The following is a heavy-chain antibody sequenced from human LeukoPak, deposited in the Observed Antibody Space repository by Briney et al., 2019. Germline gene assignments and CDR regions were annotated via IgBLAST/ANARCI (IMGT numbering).Heavy chain of an antibody. D-gene: IGHD4-17*01. J-gene: IGHJ5*02. CDR1: GYTFTSYY. CDR3: ARGTTVTTGGRGNWFDP. Sequence: ASVKVSCKASGYTFTSYYMHWVRQAPGQGLEWMGIINPSGGSTSYAQKFQGRVTMTRDTSTSTVYMELSSLRSEDTTVYYCARGTTVTTGGRGNWFDPWGQGTLVTVSS. V-gene: IGHV1-46*01. CDR2: INPSGGST.